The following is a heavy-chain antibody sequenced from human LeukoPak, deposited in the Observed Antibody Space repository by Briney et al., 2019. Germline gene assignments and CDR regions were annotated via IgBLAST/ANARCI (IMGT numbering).Heavy chain of an antibody. D-gene: IGHD3-22*01. CDR2: IKSKTDGGTT. CDR3: TNMAYYYDSSGYYWYYFDY. J-gene: IGHJ4*02. CDR1: GFTFSSYA. V-gene: IGHV3-15*01. Sequence: GGSLRLSCAASGFTFSSYAMHWVRQAPGKGLEWVGRIKSKTDGGTTEYAAPVKGRFTISRDDSKNTLYLQMYNLKTEDTALYYCTNMAYYYDSSGYYWYYFDYWGQGTLVTVSS.